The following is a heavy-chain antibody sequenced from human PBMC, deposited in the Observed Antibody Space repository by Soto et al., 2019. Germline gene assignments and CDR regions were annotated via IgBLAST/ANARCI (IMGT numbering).Heavy chain of an antibody. Sequence: SETLSLTCTVSGGSISSADYYWSWIRQHPGKGLEWIAYIYYSGSTSYNPSLKSRVIISMDTSRDQFSLTLTSVTAADTVVYYCARARSRCGAACFDYWGQGTLVTVSS. CDR3: ARARSRCGAACFDY. D-gene: IGHD2-21*02. J-gene: IGHJ4*02. V-gene: IGHV4-31*03. CDR1: GGSISSADYY. CDR2: IYYSGST.